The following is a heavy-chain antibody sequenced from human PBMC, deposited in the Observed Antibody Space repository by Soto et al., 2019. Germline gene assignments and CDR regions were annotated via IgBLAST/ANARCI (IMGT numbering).Heavy chain of an antibody. CDR1: GESISSGGYY. J-gene: IGHJ4*02. Sequence: QVQLQESGPGLVKASQTLSLICSVSGESISSGGYYWSWIRHHPGKGLEWIGYIYDSESAYYKPSLKSRVTISMDTSKNHFDMKLSAVTAADTAVYYCARAYSSSSAADYWGQGTLITVSS. D-gene: IGHD6-6*01. CDR2: IYDSESA. CDR3: ARAYSSSSAADY. V-gene: IGHV4-31*03.